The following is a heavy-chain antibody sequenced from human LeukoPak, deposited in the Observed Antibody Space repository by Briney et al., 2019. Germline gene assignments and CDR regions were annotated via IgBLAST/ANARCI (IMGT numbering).Heavy chain of an antibody. CDR3: ARDEETVAGLNGFDL. Sequence: GGSLRLSCAASPFSFSSYSMNWLRQPPGKGREWVASITSGSKYIFYADSVKGRFAISRDNAENSLFLQMNSLRAEDTGVYYCARDEETVAGLNGFDLWGQGTLVTVSS. CDR2: ITSGSKYI. V-gene: IGHV3-21*01. J-gene: IGHJ4*02. CDR1: PFSFSSYS. D-gene: IGHD6-19*01.